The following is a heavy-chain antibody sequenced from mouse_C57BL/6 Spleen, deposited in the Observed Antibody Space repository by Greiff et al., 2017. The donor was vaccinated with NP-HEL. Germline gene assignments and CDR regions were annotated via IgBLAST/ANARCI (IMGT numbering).Heavy chain of an antibody. V-gene: IGHV1-59*01. CDR3: ARSYYYGSSPWYFDV. Sequence: QVQLQQPGAELVRPGTSVKLSCKASGYTFTSYWMHWVKQRPGQGLEWIGVIDPSDSYTNYNQKFKGKATLTVDTSSSPAYMQLSSLTSEDSAVYYCARSYYYGSSPWYFDVWGTGTTVTVSS. D-gene: IGHD1-1*01. CDR2: IDPSDSYT. CDR1: GYTFTSYW. J-gene: IGHJ1*03.